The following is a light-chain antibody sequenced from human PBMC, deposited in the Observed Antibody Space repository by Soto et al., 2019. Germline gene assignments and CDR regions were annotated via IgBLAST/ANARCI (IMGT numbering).Light chain of an antibody. CDR3: QQYNNWPWT. J-gene: IGKJ1*01. V-gene: IGKV3-15*01. CDR1: QSVSTN. Sequence: EIVMTQSPATLSVSPGESATLSCRASQSVSTNLAWYQQKPGQAPRLLIYGASTRATGTPARFSGSGSGTEFILTISSLQSEDFAVYYCQQYNNWPWTCGQGTTGDIK. CDR2: GAS.